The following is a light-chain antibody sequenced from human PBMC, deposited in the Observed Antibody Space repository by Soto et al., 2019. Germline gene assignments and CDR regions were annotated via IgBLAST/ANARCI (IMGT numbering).Light chain of an antibody. V-gene: IGKV3-15*01. CDR2: YTS. CDR1: QTIDNT. CDR3: QQYNTFWT. J-gene: IGKJ1*01. Sequence: EIVMTQSPSTLSLSPGERATLSCRASQTIDNTLAWYQQKPGQAPRLLIYYTSTRATGFPARFSGGGSGTEFTLTISSLQPDDFATYYCQQYNTFWTFGPGTKVDIK.